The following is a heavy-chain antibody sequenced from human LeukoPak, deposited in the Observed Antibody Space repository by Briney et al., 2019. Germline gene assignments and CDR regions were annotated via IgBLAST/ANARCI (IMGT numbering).Heavy chain of an antibody. V-gene: IGHV1-2*02. Sequence: ASVKVSCKASGYTFTGYYMHWVRQAPGQGLEWMGWINPNSGGTNYAQKFQGRVTMTRDTSISTAYMELSRLRSDDTAVYYCARDFGLLWFGELLHLDYWGQGTLVTVSS. CDR2: INPNSGGT. D-gene: IGHD3-10*01. CDR1: GYTFTGYY. CDR3: ARDFGLLWFGELLHLDY. J-gene: IGHJ4*02.